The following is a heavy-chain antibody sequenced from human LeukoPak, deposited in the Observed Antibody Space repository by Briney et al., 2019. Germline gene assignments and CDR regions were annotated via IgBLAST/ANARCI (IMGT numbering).Heavy chain of an antibody. Sequence: PGGSLRLSCAASGFTFSSYGMHWVRQAPGKGLEWVAKIKEDGSEKYYVDSVKGRFTISRDNAKNSLSLQMHSLRDEDTAVYYCVRDQGYCTSASCRGDAFDVWGQGSMVSVSS. J-gene: IGHJ3*01. CDR2: IKEDGSEK. CDR1: GFTFSSYG. V-gene: IGHV3-7*01. D-gene: IGHD2-2*01. CDR3: VRDQGYCTSASCRGDAFDV.